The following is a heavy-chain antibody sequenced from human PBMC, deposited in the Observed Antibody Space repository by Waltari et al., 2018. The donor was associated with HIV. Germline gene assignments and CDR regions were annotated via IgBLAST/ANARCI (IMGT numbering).Heavy chain of an antibody. CDR2: INPNSGGT. V-gene: IGHV1-2*04. D-gene: IGHD6-6*01. Sequence: QVQLVQSGAEVKKPGASVKVSCKASGYTFTGYYMHWVRQAPGQGLEWMGWINPNSGGTNYAQKFQGWVTMTRDTSISTAYMELSRLRSDDTAVYYCARERGYKDSSSAWYGMDVWGQGTTVTVSS. CDR1: GYTFTGYY. CDR3: ARERGYKDSSSAWYGMDV. J-gene: IGHJ6*02.